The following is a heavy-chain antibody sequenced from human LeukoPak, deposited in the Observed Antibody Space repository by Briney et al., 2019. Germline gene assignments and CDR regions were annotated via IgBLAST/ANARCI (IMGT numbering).Heavy chain of an antibody. CDR3: ARQGTKFGSITNFDY. D-gene: IGHD3-16*01. V-gene: IGHV4-39*01. CDR1: GGSISSSRYY. J-gene: IGHJ4*02. CDR2: VYYSGST. Sequence: PSETLSLTCTVSGGSISSSRYYWGWIRQPPGKGLEWIGSVYYSGSTYYNPSLKSRVTISVDTSKNQFSLKLSSVTAADTAVYYCARQGTKFGSITNFDYWGQGTLVTVSS.